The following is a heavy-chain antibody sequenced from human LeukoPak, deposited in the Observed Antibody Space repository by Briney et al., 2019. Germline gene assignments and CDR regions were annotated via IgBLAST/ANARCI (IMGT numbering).Heavy chain of an antibody. CDR1: GFTFRRHW. CDR2: MRDDGSEE. D-gene: IGHD3-22*01. CDR3: ARDLWLGERGLFFFEY. J-gene: IGHJ4*02. V-gene: IGHV3-7*01. Sequence: PGGSLRLSCAASGFTFRRHWMSWVRQAPGKGLEWVANMRDDGSEEFYVNSVEGRFTISRDNTKNSLYLQMDSLRAEDTAVYYCARDLWLGERGLFFFEYWGQGAQVTVAS.